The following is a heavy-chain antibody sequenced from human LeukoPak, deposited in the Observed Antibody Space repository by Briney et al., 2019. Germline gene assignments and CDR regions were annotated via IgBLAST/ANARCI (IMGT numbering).Heavy chain of an antibody. CDR2: IYYSGST. D-gene: IGHD3-22*01. Sequence: PSETLSLTRTVSGGSISSSSYYWGWIRQPPGKGLEWIGSIYYSGSTYYNPSLKSRVTISVDTSKNQFSLKLSSVTAADTAVYYCARAYYYDSSGYYSTINWFDPWGQGTLVTVSS. J-gene: IGHJ5*02. CDR3: ARAYYYDSSGYYSTINWFDP. CDR1: GGSISSSSYY. V-gene: IGHV4-39*01.